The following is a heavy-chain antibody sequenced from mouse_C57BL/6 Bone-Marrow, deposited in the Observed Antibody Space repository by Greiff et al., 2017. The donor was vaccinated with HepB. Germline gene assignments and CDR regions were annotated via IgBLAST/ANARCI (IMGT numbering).Heavy chain of an antibody. D-gene: IGHD1-1*01. CDR3: AGGYYGSSSFDY. J-gene: IGHJ2*01. CDR1: GYAFSSSW. Sequence: VQLVESGPELVKPGASVKISCKASGYAFSSSWMNWVKQRPGKGLEWIGRIYPGDGDTNYNGKFKGKATLTADKSSSTAYMQLSSLTSEDSAVYFCAGGYYGSSSFDYWGQGTTLTVSS. V-gene: IGHV1-82*01. CDR2: IYPGDGDT.